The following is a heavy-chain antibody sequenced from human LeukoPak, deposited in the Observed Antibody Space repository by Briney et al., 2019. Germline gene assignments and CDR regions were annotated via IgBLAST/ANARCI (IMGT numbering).Heavy chain of an antibody. V-gene: IGHV1-2*02. D-gene: IGHD4-23*01. J-gene: IGHJ4*02. CDR1: GGTFSSYA. CDR3: ARGAYGGNSRGDY. Sequence: ASVKVSCKASGGTFSSYAISWVRQAPGQGLEWMGWINPNSGGTNYAQKFQGRVTMTRDTSISTAYMELSRLRSDDTAVYYCARGAYGGNSRGDYWGQGTLVTVSS. CDR2: INPNSGGT.